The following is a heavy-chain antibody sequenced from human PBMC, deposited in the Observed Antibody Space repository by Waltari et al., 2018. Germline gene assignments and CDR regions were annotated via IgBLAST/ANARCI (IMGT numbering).Heavy chain of an antibody. Sequence: QVHLVQSGAEVTKPGASVKVSCKASGYTFTAYAMHWVRQAPGQALEWRGWIHPNSGASNDAQKFQGRVTMTRDTSVSTVYMELSSLTSDDTAVYYCARGYYDSSGFYPFDYWGQGTLASVSS. V-gene: IGHV1-2*02. CDR3: ARGYYDSSGFYPFDY. CDR2: IHPNSGAS. J-gene: IGHJ4*02. D-gene: IGHD3-22*01. CDR1: GYTFTAYA.